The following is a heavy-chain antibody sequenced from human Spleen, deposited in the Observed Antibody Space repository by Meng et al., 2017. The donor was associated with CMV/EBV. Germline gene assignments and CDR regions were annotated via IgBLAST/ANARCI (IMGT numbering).Heavy chain of an antibody. V-gene: IGHV4-34*01. J-gene: IGHJ5*02. CDR2: INHSGST. D-gene: IGHD2-2*02. Sequence: SETLSLTCAVYGGSFSGYYWSWIRQPPGKGLEWIGEINHSGSTNYNPSLKSRVTISVDTSKNQFSLKLSSLTAADTAVYYCARAGGIVVVPAAILGNWFDPWGQGTLVTVSS. CDR3: ARAGGIVVVPAAILGNWFDP. CDR1: GGSFSGYY.